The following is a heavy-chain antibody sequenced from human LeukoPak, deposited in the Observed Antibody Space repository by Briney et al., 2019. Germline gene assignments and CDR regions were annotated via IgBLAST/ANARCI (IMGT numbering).Heavy chain of an antibody. J-gene: IGHJ4*02. V-gene: IGHV4-59*01. CDR2: MHFSGST. CDR3: ASDYYDSSGFRFFDY. Sequence: PSETLSLTCTVSGGSISSYYWSWIRQPPGKGLEWIGYMHFSGSTNYNPSLKDRVTISVDTSKNQFSLKLSSVTAADTAVYYCASDYYDSSGFRFFDYWGQGTLVTVSS. CDR1: GGSISSYY. D-gene: IGHD3-22*01.